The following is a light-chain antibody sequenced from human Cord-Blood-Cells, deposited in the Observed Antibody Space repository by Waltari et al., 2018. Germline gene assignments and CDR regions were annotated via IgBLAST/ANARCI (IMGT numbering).Light chain of an antibody. CDR3: SSYTSSSPWV. CDR2: DVS. Sequence: QSALTQPASVSGSPGQSITISCTGTSSDVGGYNYVSWYQQHPGKAPKLMIYDVSNRPVWVSNRFSCSKSGNTASLTISGLQAEDEADYYCSSYTSSSPWVFGGGTKLTVL. V-gene: IGLV2-14*01. J-gene: IGLJ3*02. CDR1: SSDVGGYNY.